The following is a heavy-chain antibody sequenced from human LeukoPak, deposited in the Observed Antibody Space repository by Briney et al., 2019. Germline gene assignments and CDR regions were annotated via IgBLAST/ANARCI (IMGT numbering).Heavy chain of an antibody. CDR1: GGSISSYY. D-gene: IGHD2-21*01. CDR2: IYYSGST. V-gene: IGHV4-59*01. J-gene: IGHJ4*02. Sequence: SETLSLTCTVSGGSISSYYWSWIRQPPGKGLEWIGYIYYSGSTNYNPSLKSRVTISVDTSRNQFSLKLSPVTAADTAVYYCARSQGIGYFDYWGQGTLVTVSS. CDR3: ARSQGIGYFDY.